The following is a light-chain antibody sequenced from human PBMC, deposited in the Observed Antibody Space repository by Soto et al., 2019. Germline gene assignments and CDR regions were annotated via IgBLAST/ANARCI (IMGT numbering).Light chain of an antibody. CDR2: AAY. J-gene: IGKJ1*01. CDR1: QGISSW. Sequence: DIQMTQSPSSVSASVGDRVTITCRASQGISSWLAWYQHKPGKVPKLLIYAAYTLQSGVPSRFSGSGSGTDFTLTIRCLQSEDFATYYCKQYYSYPRTFGQGTKVDIK. V-gene: IGKV1-12*01. CDR3: KQYYSYPRT.